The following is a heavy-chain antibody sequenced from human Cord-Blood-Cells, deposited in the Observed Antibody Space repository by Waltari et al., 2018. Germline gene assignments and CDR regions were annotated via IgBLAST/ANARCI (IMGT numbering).Heavy chain of an antibody. CDR2: IYYSGST. V-gene: IGHV4-39*01. D-gene: IGHD3-10*01. J-gene: IGHJ3*02. CDR1: GGSISSSSYS. CDR3: ARQLWFGELLFDAFDI. Sequence: QLQLQESGPGLVKPSEPLSLTCPVSGGSISSSSYSWGWIRQPPGKGLEWIGSIYYSGSTYYNPSLKSRVTISVDTSKNQFSLKLSSVTAADTAVYYCARQLWFGELLFDAFDIWGQGTMVTVSS.